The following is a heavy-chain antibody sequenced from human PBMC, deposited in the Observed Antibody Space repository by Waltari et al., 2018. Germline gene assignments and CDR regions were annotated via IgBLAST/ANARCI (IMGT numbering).Heavy chain of an antibody. CDR3: ARDSSYYYGSGINAFDI. CDR2: ISSSSSYI. Sequence: EVQLVESGGGLVKPGGSLRLSCEASGFTFSSHSMNWVRQAPGKGLEWVSSISSSSSYIYYADSVKGRFTISRDNAKNSLYLQMNSLRAEDTAVYYCARDSSYYYGSGINAFDIWGQGTMVTVSS. D-gene: IGHD3-10*01. CDR1: GFTFSSHS. V-gene: IGHV3-21*01. J-gene: IGHJ3*02.